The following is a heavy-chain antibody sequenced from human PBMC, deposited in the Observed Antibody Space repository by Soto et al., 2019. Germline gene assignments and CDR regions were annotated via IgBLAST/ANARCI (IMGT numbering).Heavy chain of an antibody. CDR1: GGSINSADYY. Sequence: SETLSLTCTVSGGSINSADYYWSWVRQHPGKGLEWIGYIYYSGSTYYNPSLKSRLTISIDTSKNQFSLKLTSVTAADTAVYYCARWYYHSSGHYYFDPWGQGTLVTVSS. V-gene: IGHV4-31*03. CDR2: IYYSGST. J-gene: IGHJ4*02. CDR3: ARWYYHSSGHYYFDP. D-gene: IGHD3-22*01.